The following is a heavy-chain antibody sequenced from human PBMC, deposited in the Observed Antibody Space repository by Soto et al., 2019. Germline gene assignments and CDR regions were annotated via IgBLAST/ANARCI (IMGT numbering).Heavy chain of an antibody. V-gene: IGHV1-18*01. CDR2: ISAYNGNT. CDR3: ARSDSSGYWYNWFDP. J-gene: IGHJ5*02. CDR1: YTFTSYG. Sequence: YTFTSYGISWVRQAPGQGLEWMGWISAYNGNTNYAQKLQGRVTMTTDTSTSTAYMELRSLRSDDTAVYYCARSDSSGYWYNWFDPWGQGTLVTVSS. D-gene: IGHD3-22*01.